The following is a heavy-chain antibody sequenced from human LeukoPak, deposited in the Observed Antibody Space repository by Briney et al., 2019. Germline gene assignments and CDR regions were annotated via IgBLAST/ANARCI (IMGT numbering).Heavy chain of an antibody. Sequence: ASVKVSCKASGYSFSNYYIHWVRQAPGQGLEWMGIINPNGGRTSYAQKFQGRVTMTRDTSTSTIYMELSSLRSEDTAVFYCARDKFSSCDGDCPFDSWGQGTLVTVSS. CDR3: ARDKFSSCDGDCPFDS. CDR1: GYSFSNYY. D-gene: IGHD2-21*02. CDR2: INPNGGRT. V-gene: IGHV1-46*01. J-gene: IGHJ4*02.